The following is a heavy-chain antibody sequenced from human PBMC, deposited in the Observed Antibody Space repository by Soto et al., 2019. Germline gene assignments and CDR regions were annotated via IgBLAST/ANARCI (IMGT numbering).Heavy chain of an antibody. CDR2: TRNKANNYIT. V-gene: IGHV3-72*01. CDR1: GFTLSDHY. CDR3: GRWTSGSPDC. D-gene: IGHD1-26*01. Sequence: EVQLVESGGGLVQPGGSLRLSCAASGFTLSDHYMDWVRQAPGKGLEWLGRTRNKANNYITEYATSVKGRFTISRDDSKNSVYLQFNSLKSEDTAVYYCGRWTSGSPDCWGQGTLVTVSS. J-gene: IGHJ4*02.